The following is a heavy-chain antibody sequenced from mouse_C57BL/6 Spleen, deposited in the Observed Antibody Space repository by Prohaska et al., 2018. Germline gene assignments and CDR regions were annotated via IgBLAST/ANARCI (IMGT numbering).Heavy chain of an antibody. J-gene: IGHJ1*03. CDR2: ISYDGSN. CDR1: GYSITSGYY. CDR3: ARDLNWDWYFDV. Sequence: DVQLQESGPGLVKPSQSLSLTCSVTGYSITSGYYWNWIRQFPGNKLEWMGYISYDGSNNYNPSLKNRISITRDTSKNQFVLKLNSVTTEDTATYYCARDLNWDWYFDVWGTGTTVTVSS. V-gene: IGHV3-6*01. D-gene: IGHD4-1*01.